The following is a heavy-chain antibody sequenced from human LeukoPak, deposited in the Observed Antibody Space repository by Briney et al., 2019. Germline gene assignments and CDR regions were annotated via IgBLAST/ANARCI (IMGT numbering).Heavy chain of an antibody. Sequence: SVKVSCKASGGTFISYAISWVRQAPGQGLEWMGGIIPIFGTANYAQKFQGRVTITADESTSTAYMELRSLRSEDTAVYYCARPSSSSWYLYYHGMDVWGQGTTVTVSS. CDR2: IIPIFGTA. V-gene: IGHV1-69*01. CDR3: ARPSSSSWYLYYHGMDV. CDR1: GGTFISYA. D-gene: IGHD6-13*01. J-gene: IGHJ6*02.